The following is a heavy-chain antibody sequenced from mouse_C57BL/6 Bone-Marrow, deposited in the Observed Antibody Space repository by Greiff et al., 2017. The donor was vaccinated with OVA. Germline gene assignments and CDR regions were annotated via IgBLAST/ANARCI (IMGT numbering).Heavy chain of an antibody. D-gene: IGHD2-3*01. CDR1: GYTFTSYW. CDR2: IHPNSGST. CDR3: ARGGWLLRREYYAMYY. Sequence: QVQLQQPGAELVKPGASVKLSCTASGYTFTSYWMHWVKQRPGQGLEWIGMIHPNSGSTNYNEKFKSKATLTVDKSSSTAYMQLSSLTSEDSAVYYGARGGWLLRREYYAMYYWGQGTAATVSA. J-gene: IGHJ4*01. V-gene: IGHV1-64*01.